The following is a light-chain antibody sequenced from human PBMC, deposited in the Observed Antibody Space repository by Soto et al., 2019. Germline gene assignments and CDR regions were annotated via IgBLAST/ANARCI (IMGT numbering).Light chain of an antibody. J-gene: IGKJ1*01. CDR3: QQYGRSPWT. CDR1: QTVSSSF. V-gene: IGKV3-20*01. Sequence: EMVLTQSPDTLSLSPGERATLSCRASQTVSSSFLAWYQQRPGRAPGLLIYGASSRATGIPDRFSGSGSGTDFTLTISRLEPEDFAVYYCQQYGRSPWTFGQGTKVDIK. CDR2: GAS.